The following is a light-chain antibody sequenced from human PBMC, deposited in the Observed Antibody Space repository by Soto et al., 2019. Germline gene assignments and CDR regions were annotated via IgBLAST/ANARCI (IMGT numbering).Light chain of an antibody. V-gene: IGKV1-5*03. CDR3: QQYNSYPWT. J-gene: IGKJ1*01. CDR1: QTISTW. Sequence: IQMTQSPSTLSASVGDRVTFTCRASQTISTWLAWYQQKPGEAPKLLIYKASTLEVGVPSRFSASGSGTECTLTINALQPADFATSYCQQYNSYPWTFGQGTKV. CDR2: KAS.